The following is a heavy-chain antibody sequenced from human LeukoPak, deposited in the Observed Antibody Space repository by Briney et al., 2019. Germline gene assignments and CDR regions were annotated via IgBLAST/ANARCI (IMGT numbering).Heavy chain of an antibody. J-gene: IGHJ4*02. CDR1: GASMNGYF. Sequence: PSGTLSLTCTVSGASMNGYFWSWIRQPAGKGLEWIGRIYSSGNTNYNPSLKSRVIMSVDMSKNQFSLNLKSVTAADTAVFYCARWASGYSSREGFDYWGQGALVIVSS. CDR2: IYSSGNT. D-gene: IGHD5-12*01. V-gene: IGHV4-4*07. CDR3: ARWASGYSSREGFDY.